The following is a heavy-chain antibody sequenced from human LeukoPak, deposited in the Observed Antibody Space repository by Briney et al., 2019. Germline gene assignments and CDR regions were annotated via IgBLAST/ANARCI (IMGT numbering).Heavy chain of an antibody. V-gene: IGHV3-74*01. D-gene: IGHD1-26*01. Sequence: GGSLRLSCAASGFTFSNYWMHWVRQAPGKGLVWVSRTNSDGSSTSYADSVKGRFTISRDNAKNTLYLQMNGLRAEDTAVYYCARVSSGSYFGYYYCYMDVWGKGTTVTVSS. CDR1: GFTFSNYW. CDR3: ARVSSGSYFGYYYCYMDV. CDR2: TNSDGSST. J-gene: IGHJ6*03.